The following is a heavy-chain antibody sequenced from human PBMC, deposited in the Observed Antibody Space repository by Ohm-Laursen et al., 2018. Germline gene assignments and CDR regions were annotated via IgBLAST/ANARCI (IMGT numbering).Heavy chain of an antibody. J-gene: IGHJ4*02. CDR3: ARGQPPRYSSSWYALNY. V-gene: IGHV3-21*01. Sequence: SLRLSCTASGFSFSSYWMSWVRQAPGKGLEWVSAISSSGSDLYYADSVKGRFTISRDNANNSLYLQMHSLRAEDTAVYYCARGQPPRYSSSWYALNYWGQGSLVTVSS. CDR2: ISSSGSDL. CDR1: GFSFSSYW. D-gene: IGHD6-13*01.